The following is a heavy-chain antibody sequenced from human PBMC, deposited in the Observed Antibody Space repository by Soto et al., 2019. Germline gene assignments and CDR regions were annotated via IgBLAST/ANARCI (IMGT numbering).Heavy chain of an antibody. D-gene: IGHD3-3*01. CDR2: IKSKTDGGTT. CDR3: TTAIITIFGVVRPPYYYYGMDV. V-gene: IGHV3-15*07. J-gene: IGHJ6*02. CDR1: GFTFSNAW. Sequence: GGSLRLSCAASGFTFSNAWMNWVRQAPGKGLEWVGRIKSKTDGGTTDYAAPVKGRFTISRDDSKNTLYLQMNSLKTEDTAVYYCTTAIITIFGVVRPPYYYYGMDVWGQGTTVTVSS.